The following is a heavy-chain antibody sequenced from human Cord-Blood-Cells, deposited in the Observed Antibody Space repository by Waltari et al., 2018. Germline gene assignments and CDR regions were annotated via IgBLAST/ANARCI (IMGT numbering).Heavy chain of an antibody. J-gene: IGHJ2*01. V-gene: IGHV4-34*01. CDR1: GGSFSGYY. CDR3: ARQRYKGVSGWPYGYFDL. CDR2: INQSGST. Sequence: QVQLQQWGAGLLKPSETLSLTCAVYGGSFSGYYWSWIRQPPGKGLEWIGEINQSGSTNYTPSLQRRVTISVDTSKNQFSLKLSSVTAAETAVYYCARQRYKGVSGWPYGYFDLWGRGTLVTVSS. D-gene: IGHD6-19*01.